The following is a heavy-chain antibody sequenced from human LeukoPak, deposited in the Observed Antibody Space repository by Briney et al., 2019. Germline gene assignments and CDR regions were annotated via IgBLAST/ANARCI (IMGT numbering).Heavy chain of an antibody. CDR2: ISGSGGST. CDR3: ARGGGEVDY. Sequence: GGSLRLSCAASRFTFSSYAMSWVRQAPGKGLEWVSAISGSGGSTYYADSVKGRFTISRDNAKNSLYLQMNSLRAEDTAVLYCARGGGEVDYWGQGTLVTVSS. CDR1: RFTFSSYA. V-gene: IGHV3-23*01. J-gene: IGHJ4*02. D-gene: IGHD3-16*01.